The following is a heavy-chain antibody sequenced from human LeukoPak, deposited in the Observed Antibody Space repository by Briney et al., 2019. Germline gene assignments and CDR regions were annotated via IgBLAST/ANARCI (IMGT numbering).Heavy chain of an antibody. CDR3: AREYSYSTRLGWAYS. Sequence: GGSLRLSCVASGFTFSSNGMHWVRQAPGKGLEWVALISYDGSVKYYADSVKGRLTISRDKSKNPLYLKMDSLRVEDTAVYYCAREYSYSTRLGWAYSWDQGPLVTVSS. J-gene: IGHJ4*02. D-gene: IGHD3-10*01. CDR2: ISYDGSVK. CDR1: GFTFSSNG. V-gene: IGHV3-33*01.